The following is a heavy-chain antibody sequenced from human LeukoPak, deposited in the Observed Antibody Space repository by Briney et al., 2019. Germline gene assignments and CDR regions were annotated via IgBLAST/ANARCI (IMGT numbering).Heavy chain of an antibody. CDR3: AREGYCGGDCYSNYFDY. D-gene: IGHD2-21*02. Sequence: GGSLRLSCGASGFTFSSYAMHWVRQAPGKGLEWVAVISYDGSNKYYADSVKGRFTISRDNSKNTLYLQMNSLRAEDTAVYYCAREGYCGGDCYSNYFDYWGQGTLVTVSS. V-gene: IGHV3-30-3*01. CDR1: GFTFSSYA. J-gene: IGHJ4*02. CDR2: ISYDGSNK.